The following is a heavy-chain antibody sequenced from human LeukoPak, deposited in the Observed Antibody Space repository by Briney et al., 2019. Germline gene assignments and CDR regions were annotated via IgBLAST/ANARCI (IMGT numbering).Heavy chain of an antibody. Sequence: SETLSLTCTVSGYSISSGYFWSWIRQSPGKGLEWIAYIYNTGRTNYNPSLQSRVTISVDTSKNQFSLNLRSVTAADAAVYYCAREPYQYGISGYFDQWGQGTLVTVSS. CDR2: IYNTGRT. D-gene: IGHD3-22*01. V-gene: IGHV4-61*01. CDR1: GYSISSGYF. J-gene: IGHJ4*02. CDR3: AREPYQYGISGYFDQ.